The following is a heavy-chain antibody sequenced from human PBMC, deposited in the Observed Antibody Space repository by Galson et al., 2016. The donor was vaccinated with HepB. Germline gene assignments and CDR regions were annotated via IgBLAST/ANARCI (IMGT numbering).Heavy chain of an antibody. CDR2: IRGSGGGI. V-gene: IGHV3-23*01. D-gene: IGHD3-10*01. J-gene: IGHJ3*02. CDR1: GFTFSTYA. Sequence: SLRLSCAASGFTFSTYAMSWVRQAPGKGLEWVSGIRGSGGGIDYADSVKGRFTISRDNSKNTLYLQMSSRIAEDTAVYYCAKERGSRITMVRGVLDAFDIWGQGTMVTVSS. CDR3: AKERGSRITMVRGVLDAFDI.